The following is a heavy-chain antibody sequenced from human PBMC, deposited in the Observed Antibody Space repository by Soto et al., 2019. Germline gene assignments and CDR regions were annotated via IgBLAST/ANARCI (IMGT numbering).Heavy chain of an antibody. J-gene: IGHJ5*02. D-gene: IGHD6-13*01. Sequence: QVQLVESGGGVVQPGRSLRLSCAASGFTFSSYGMHWVGQAPGKGLEWVAVISYDGSNKYYADSVKGRFTISRDNSKNPLYLQRTGVSAEETAVDYSGKGLASAAAGPALDPWGQG. CDR3: GKGLASAAAGPALDP. CDR1: GFTFSSYG. CDR2: ISYDGSNK. V-gene: IGHV3-30*18.